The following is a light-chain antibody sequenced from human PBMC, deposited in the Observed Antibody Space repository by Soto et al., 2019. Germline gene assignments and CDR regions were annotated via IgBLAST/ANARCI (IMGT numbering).Light chain of an antibody. J-gene: IGKJ2*01. CDR1: QSVGSS. Sequence: DIVMTQSPAALSVSPGERATLSCRASQSVGSSVAWYQQKPGQAPRFLMYGASTRAAGVPARFSGSGSGTEFSLTISSRQSEDFAVYYCQHYRTWPPVTFGQGTKLEIK. CDR2: GAS. V-gene: IGKV3-15*01. CDR3: QHYRTWPPVT.